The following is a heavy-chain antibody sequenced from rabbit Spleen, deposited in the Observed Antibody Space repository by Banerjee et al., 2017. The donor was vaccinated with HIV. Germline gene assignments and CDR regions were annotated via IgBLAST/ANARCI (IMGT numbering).Heavy chain of an antibody. V-gene: IGHV1S45*01. CDR1: GFSFSNSYY. CDR2: IYTGSSGNT. CDR3: ARDNGDIGGYAFNL. D-gene: IGHD6-1*01. Sequence: QQQLEESGGDLVKPEGSLTLTCTASGFSFSNSYYMCWVRQAPGKRPEWIACIYTGSSGNTYYASWAKGRFTISKTSSTTVTLQMTSLTAADTATYFCARDNGDIGGYAFNLWGQGTLVTVS. J-gene: IGHJ4*01.